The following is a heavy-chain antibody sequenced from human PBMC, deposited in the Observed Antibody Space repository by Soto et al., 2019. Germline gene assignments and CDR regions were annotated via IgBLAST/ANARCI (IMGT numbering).Heavy chain of an antibody. CDR1: GFTFRSYG. J-gene: IGHJ3*02. CDR2: ISNDGRKK. D-gene: IGHD3-9*01. Sequence: QVQLVESGGGVVQPGRSLRLSCVASGFTFRSYGMHWVRQAPGKGLEWLAVISNDGRKKYYADSVKGRFTISRDNAKNTLYLQMNSLRAEATALYCCAKEEYLDILTGYRGDAFDIWGAGRMVTDSS. V-gene: IGHV3-30*18. CDR3: AKEEYLDILTGYRGDAFDI.